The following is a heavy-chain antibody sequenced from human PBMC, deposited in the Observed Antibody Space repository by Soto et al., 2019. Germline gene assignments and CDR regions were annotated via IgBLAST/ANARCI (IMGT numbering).Heavy chain of an antibody. V-gene: IGHV3-30*18. J-gene: IGHJ4*02. CDR3: AKGLTNLDY. D-gene: IGHD3-9*01. CDR1: GFTFSSYG. Sequence: QVQLVESGGGVVQPGRSLRLSCAASGFTFSSYGMHWVRQAPGKGLEWVAVISYDGSNKYYADSVKGRFTISRDNSKNTLYLQMNSLRAEDTAVHYCAKGLTNLDYWGQRTLVTVSS. CDR2: ISYDGSNK.